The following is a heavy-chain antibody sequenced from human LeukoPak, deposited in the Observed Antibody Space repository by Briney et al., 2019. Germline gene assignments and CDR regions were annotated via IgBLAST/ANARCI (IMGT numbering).Heavy chain of an antibody. V-gene: IGHV4-31*03. D-gene: IGHD3-9*01. J-gene: IGHJ5*02. CDR2: IYYSGST. CDR1: GGPISSGGYY. CDR3: ARGGYDILTGYRLADWFDP. Sequence: TLSLTCTVSGGPISSGGYYWSWIRQHPGKGLEWIGYIYYSGSTYYNPSLKSRVTISVDTSKNQFSLKLSSVTAADTAVYYCARGGYDILTGYRLADWFDPWGQGTLVAVSS.